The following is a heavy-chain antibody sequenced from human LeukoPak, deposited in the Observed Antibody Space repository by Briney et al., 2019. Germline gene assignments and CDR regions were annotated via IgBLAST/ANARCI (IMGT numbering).Heavy chain of an antibody. J-gene: IGHJ6*02. D-gene: IGHD3-10*01. CDR2: VTHSGYSAYP. CDR1: GGSFNHHS. Sequence: IPSETLSLTCAVYGGSFNHHSWTWIRQTPGKGLEWLGEVTHSGYSAYPKYTASLKSRLTISVDTSKNQFSLKLTSMTAVDRGLYYCARGNHYDSGTFHRQFGMDVWGQGTTVTVSS. CDR3: ARGNHYDSGTFHRQFGMDV. V-gene: IGHV4-34*01.